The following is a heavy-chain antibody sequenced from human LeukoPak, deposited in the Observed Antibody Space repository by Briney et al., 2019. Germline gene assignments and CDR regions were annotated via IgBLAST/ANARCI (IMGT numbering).Heavy chain of an antibody. CDR2: INPNSGGT. J-gene: IGHJ4*02. V-gene: IGHV1-2*06. D-gene: IGHD1-26*01. Sequence: ASMKVSCKASGYTFTGYYMHWVRQAPGQGLEWMGRINPNSGGTNYAQKFQGRVTMTRDTSISTAYMELSRLRSDDTAVYYCARAPVGGSYNPFDYWGQGTLVTVSS. CDR1: GYTFTGYY. CDR3: ARAPVGGSYNPFDY.